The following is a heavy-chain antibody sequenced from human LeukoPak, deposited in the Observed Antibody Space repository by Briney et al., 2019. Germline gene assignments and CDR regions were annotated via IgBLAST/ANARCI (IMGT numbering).Heavy chain of an antibody. CDR2: INHSGST. CDR1: GFTFSSYA. V-gene: IGHV4-34*01. D-gene: IGHD3-22*01. CDR3: ARGYDSSGYYKWTRSGLFDY. Sequence: PGGSLRLSCAASGFTFSSYAMSWIRQPPGKGLEWIGEINHSGSTNYNPSLKSRVTISVDTSKNQFSLKLSSVTAADTAVYYCARGYDSSGYYKWTRSGLFDYWGQGTLVTVSS. J-gene: IGHJ4*02.